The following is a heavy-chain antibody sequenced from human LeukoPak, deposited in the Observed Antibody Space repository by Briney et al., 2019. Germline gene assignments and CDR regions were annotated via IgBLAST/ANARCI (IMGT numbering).Heavy chain of an antibody. CDR2: TYYRSRWGN. V-gene: IGHV6-1*01. CDR3: VRDSDDYYWALDF. J-gene: IGHJ4*02. D-gene: IGHD3-10*01. CDR1: GDSFSNNIAT. Sequence: SQTLSLTCAISGDSFSNNIATWNWVRQSPSRGLEWLGRTYYRSRWGNDYAISVKSRITINPDTSRNQLSLQLNSVTPEDTAVYYCVRDSDDYYWALDFWGQGTPVTVSS.